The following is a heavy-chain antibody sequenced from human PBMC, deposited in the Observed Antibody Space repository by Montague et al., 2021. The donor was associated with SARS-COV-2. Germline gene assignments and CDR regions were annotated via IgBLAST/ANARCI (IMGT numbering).Heavy chain of an antibody. CDR3: ARDLGAVAGGYYYYYYGSDV. CDR1: GFTFSSYG. V-gene: IGHV3-33*01. CDR2: IWYDGSNK. D-gene: IGHD6-19*01. Sequence: SLRLSCAASGFTFSSYGMHWVRQAPGKGLEWVAIIWYDGSNKYYADSXXGRFTISRDNSKNTLYLQMNSLRAEDTAVYYCARDLGAVAGGYYYYYYGSDVWGQGTTVTVSS. J-gene: IGHJ6*02.